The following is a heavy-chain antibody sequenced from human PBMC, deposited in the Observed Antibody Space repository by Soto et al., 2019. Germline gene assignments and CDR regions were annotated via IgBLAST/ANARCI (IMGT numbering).Heavy chain of an antibody. V-gene: IGHV5-10-1*01. CDR2: IDPSDSYT. Sequence: PGASLKISGKGSGYSFTSYWSSWVRQMPGKGLEWMGRIDPSDSYTNYSPSFQGHVTISADKSISTAYLQWSSLKASDTAMYYCARQIAARSYYYYGMDLWGQGTTVTVS. J-gene: IGHJ6*02. D-gene: IGHD6-6*01. CDR1: GYSFTSYW. CDR3: ARQIAARSYYYYGMDL.